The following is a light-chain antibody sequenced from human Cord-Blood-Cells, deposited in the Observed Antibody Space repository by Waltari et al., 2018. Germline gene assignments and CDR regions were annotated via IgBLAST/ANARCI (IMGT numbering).Light chain of an antibody. CDR3: QQYGSSPPYT. J-gene: IGKJ2*01. Sequence: LSLSPGERATLSCRASQSVSSSYLAWYQQKPGQAPRLLIYGASSRATGIPDRLSGSGSGTDFTLTISRLEPEDFAVYYCQQYGSSPPYTFGQGTKLEIK. CDR1: QSVSSSY. CDR2: GAS. V-gene: IGKV3-20*01.